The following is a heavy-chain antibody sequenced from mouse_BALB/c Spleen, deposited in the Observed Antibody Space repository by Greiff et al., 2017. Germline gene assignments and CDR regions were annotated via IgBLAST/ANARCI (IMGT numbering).Heavy chain of an antibody. Sequence: EVQRVESGGGLVKPGGSLKLSCAASGFAFSSYDMSWVRQTPEKRLEWVAYISSGGGSTYYPDTVKGRFTISRDNAKNTLYLQMSSLKSEDTAMYYCARDGNGYYYAMDYWGQGTSVTVSS. D-gene: IGHD2-1*01. CDR1: GFAFSSYD. V-gene: IGHV5-12-1*01. J-gene: IGHJ4*01. CDR2: ISSGGGST. CDR3: ARDGNGYYYAMDY.